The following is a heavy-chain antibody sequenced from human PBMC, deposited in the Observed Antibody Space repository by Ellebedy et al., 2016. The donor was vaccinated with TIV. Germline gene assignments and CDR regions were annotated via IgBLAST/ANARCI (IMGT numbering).Heavy chain of an antibody. J-gene: IGHJ6*02. D-gene: IGHD3-10*01. CDR1: GGSFSGYY. CDR2: IYHSGST. Sequence: SETLSLXXAVYGGSFSGYYWSWIRQPPGKGLEWIGYIYHSGSTYYNPSLKSRVTISVDRSKNQFSLKLSSVTAADTAVYYCARAGAEGSLDVWGQGTTVTVSS. CDR3: ARAGAEGSLDV. V-gene: IGHV4-30-2*01.